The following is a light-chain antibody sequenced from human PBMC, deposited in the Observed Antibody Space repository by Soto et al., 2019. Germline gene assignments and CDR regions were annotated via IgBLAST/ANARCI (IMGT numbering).Light chain of an antibody. CDR2: KAS. J-gene: IGKJ4*01. Sequence: DIQLTQSPSTLSASVGDRVTITCLASQSVSSWLAWYQQKPGKAPKLLIYKASTLESGVPSRFSGSGSGTEFTLTISGLQPDDFATYYCQQYNSYSTFGGGTKVDI. CDR1: QSVSSW. V-gene: IGKV1-5*03. CDR3: QQYNSYST.